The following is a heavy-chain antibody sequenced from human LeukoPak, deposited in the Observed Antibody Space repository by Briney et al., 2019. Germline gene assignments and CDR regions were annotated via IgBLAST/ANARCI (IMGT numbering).Heavy chain of an antibody. J-gene: IGHJ5*01. V-gene: IGHV3-23*01. CDR2: ISGSGGST. D-gene: IGHD2-2*01. Sequence: GGSLRLSCVVSGFTFSSYAMSWVRQAPGKGLEWVSGISGSGGSTYHADSVKGRFTISRDNTKNTLYLQMNSLRAEDTAVYYCAKDRHAPGRYCSSTSCFPFDSWGQGTLVTVSS. CDR3: AKDRHAPGRYCSSTSCFPFDS. CDR1: GFTFSSYA.